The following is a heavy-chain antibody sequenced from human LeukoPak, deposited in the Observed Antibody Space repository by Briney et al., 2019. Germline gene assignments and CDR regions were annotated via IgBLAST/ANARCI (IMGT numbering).Heavy chain of an antibody. D-gene: IGHD3-16*02. V-gene: IGHV4-34*01. CDR1: GGSFSGYY. Sequence: PSETLSLTCAVYGGSFSGYYWSWIRQPPGKGLEWIGEINHSGSTNYNPSLKSRVTISVDTSKNQFSLKLSSVTAADTAVYYCAKGEDYDYVWGSYREFDYWGQGTLVTVSS. CDR3: AKGEDYDYVWGSYREFDY. CDR2: INHSGST. J-gene: IGHJ4*02.